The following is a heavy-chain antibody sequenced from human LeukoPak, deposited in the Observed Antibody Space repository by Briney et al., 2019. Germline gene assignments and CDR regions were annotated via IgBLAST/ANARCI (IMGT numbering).Heavy chain of an antibody. CDR2: ISGSGSNT. J-gene: IGHJ6*03. Sequence: GGSLRLSCAASGFTFTSYGMIWVRQAPGKGLEWVLGISGSGSNTYYADSAKGRFTSSRDYSKRTVYLQMNSLRAEDTAVYYCAKNGEPHYYMDVLGKGTTVTVSS. CDR3: AKNGEPHYYMDV. CDR1: GFTFTSYG. D-gene: IGHD1-14*01. V-gene: IGHV3-23*01.